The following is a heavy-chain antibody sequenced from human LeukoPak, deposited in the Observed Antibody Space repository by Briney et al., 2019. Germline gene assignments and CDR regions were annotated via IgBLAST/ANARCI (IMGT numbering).Heavy chain of an antibody. CDR1: GGSISSYY. V-gene: IGHV4-4*07. D-gene: IGHD4-23*01. J-gene: IGHJ5*02. Sequence: KTSETLSLTCTVSGGSISSYYWSWIRQPAGKGLEWIGRIYTSGSTNYNPSLKSRVTMSVDTSKNQFSLKLSSVTAADTAVYYCARDWDYGGLGWFDPWGQGTLVTVSS. CDR2: IYTSGST. CDR3: ARDWDYGGLGWFDP.